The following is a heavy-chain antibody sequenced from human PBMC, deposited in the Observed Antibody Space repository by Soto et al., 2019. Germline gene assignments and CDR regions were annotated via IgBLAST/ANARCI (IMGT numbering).Heavy chain of an antibody. CDR1: GFTFSSYA. V-gene: IGHV3-23*01. J-gene: IGHJ6*03. D-gene: IGHD2-15*01. CDR3: AKGCSGGSCFFKGYYYYYMDV. CDR2: ISGSGGST. Sequence: EVQLLESGGGLVQPGGSLRLSCAASGFTFSSYAMSWVRQAPGKGLEWVSAISGSGGSTYYADSVKGRFTISRDNSKNTLXLQXNSXXXXXXXVYYCAKGCSGGSCFFKGYYYYYMDVWGKGTTVTVSS.